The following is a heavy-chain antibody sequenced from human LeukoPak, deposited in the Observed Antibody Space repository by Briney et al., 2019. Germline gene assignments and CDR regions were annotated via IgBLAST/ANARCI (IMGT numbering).Heavy chain of an antibody. V-gene: IGHV6-1*01. D-gene: IGHD6-13*01. CDR3: VGHSTSSHDTSDI. Sequence: PSQTLSLTCAISGDSVPSNRAAWNWIRQSPSRGLEWLGRTYYRSRWYNDYALSVKSRIIINADTSKNQFSLMLNSVTPDDTAVYYGVGHSTSSHDTSDIWGQGTMVTVSS. CDR1: GDSVPSNRAA. CDR2: TYYRSRWYN. J-gene: IGHJ3*02.